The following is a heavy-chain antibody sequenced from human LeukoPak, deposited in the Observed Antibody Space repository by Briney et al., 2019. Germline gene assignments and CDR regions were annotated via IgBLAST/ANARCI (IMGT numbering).Heavy chain of an antibody. CDR3: ARDGYSYGYAY. V-gene: IGHV3-21*01. Sequence: GGSLRLSCAASGFTFSSYSMNWVRQAPGKGLGWVSSISSSSSYIYYADSVKGRFTISRDNAKNSLYLQMNSLRAEDTAVYYCARDGYSYGYAYWGQGTLVTVSS. J-gene: IGHJ4*02. CDR2: ISSSSSYI. D-gene: IGHD5-18*01. CDR1: GFTFSSYS.